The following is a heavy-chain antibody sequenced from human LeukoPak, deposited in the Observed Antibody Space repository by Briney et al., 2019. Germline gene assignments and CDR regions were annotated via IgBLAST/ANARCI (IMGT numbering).Heavy chain of an antibody. CDR3: ARDKKSGESSEIDY. D-gene: IGHD3-10*01. Sequence: GGSLRLSCAASGFTFSNYWVHWVRQAPGKGLVWVSRINRDGSTTNYADSVKRRFTVSRDNAKNTLNLQMNSLRAEDTAVYYCARDKKSGESSEIDYWGQGTLVTVSS. J-gene: IGHJ4*02. CDR1: GFTFSNYW. V-gene: IGHV3-74*01. CDR2: INRDGSTT.